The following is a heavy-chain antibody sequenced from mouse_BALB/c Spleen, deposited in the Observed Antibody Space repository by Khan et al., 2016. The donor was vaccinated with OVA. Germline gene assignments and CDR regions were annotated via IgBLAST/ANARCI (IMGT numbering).Heavy chain of an antibody. D-gene: IGHD1-1*01. CDR1: GFTFSSYG. Sequence: EVELVESGGGLVQPGGSRKLSCAASGFTFSSYGMHWVRQAPEKGLEWVAYISGDSSTIYYADTVKGRFTISSDNPKKPLFLQMTSLMSEDTAMYYCATSYSYGYYFDYWGPGTTLTVSS. V-gene: IGHV5-17*02. CDR2: ISGDSSTI. J-gene: IGHJ2*01. CDR3: ATSYSYGYYFDY.